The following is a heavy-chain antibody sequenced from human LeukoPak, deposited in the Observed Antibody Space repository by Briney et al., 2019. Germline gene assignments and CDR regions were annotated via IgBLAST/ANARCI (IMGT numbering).Heavy chain of an antibody. V-gene: IGHV3-48*03. Sequence: GGSLRLSCVASEFTFSSFELNWVRQAPGKGLEWISYISDVGDTQHCADSVKGRFTISRDNARNSLFLQMNSLTAEDTGVYYCARDRSKVTAYDDALDIWGQGTMVIVSS. CDR3: ARDRSKVTAYDDALDI. J-gene: IGHJ3*02. D-gene: IGHD2-21*02. CDR2: ISDVGDTQ. CDR1: EFTFSSFE.